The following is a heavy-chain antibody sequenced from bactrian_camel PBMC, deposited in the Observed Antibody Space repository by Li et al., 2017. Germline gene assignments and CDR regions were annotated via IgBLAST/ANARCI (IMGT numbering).Heavy chain of an antibody. CDR1: EYTYR. D-gene: IGHD6*01. Sequence: HVQLVESGGGLVQPGQSLRLSCVASEYTYRMGWFRQAPGKEREGVAVIDALDRIGYADSVKGRFTISKDAATNSLYLQMNSLMPEDSAMYYCAADRVKWQCSWFRTDFGYWGQGTQVTVS. V-gene: IGHV3S53*01. CDR2: IDALDRI. CDR3: AADRVKWQCSWFRTDFGY. J-gene: IGHJ6*01.